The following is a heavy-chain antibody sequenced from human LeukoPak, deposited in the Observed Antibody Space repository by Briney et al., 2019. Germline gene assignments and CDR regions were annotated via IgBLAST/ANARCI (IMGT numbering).Heavy chain of an antibody. CDR2: ISGSDGTT. D-gene: IGHD2-15*01. Sequence: GGSQRLSCAASGFTFSSYAMSWVRQAPGKGLEWVSSISGSDGTTYYADSVKGRFTISRDNSKYTLSLQMNSLRDDDTAVYYCAKAPVTSCRGAFCYPFDSWGQGTLVTVSS. J-gene: IGHJ4*02. CDR3: AKAPVTSCRGAFCYPFDS. CDR1: GFTFSSYA. V-gene: IGHV3-23*01.